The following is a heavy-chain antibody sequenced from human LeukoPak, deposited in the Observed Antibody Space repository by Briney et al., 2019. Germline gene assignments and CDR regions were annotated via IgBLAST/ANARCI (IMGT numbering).Heavy chain of an antibody. Sequence: GVSLRLSCVVSGVTLGSYWMSWVRQAPGKGLEWVATIKPDGSDKNYVDSVTGRFTVSRDNPKTSLYLQMNSLRAEDTAVYHCATTFGGGIVQYWGQGILVTVSS. CDR3: ATTFGGGIVQY. D-gene: IGHD3-16*02. CDR2: IKPDGSDK. CDR1: GVTLGSYW. J-gene: IGHJ4*02. V-gene: IGHV3-7*01.